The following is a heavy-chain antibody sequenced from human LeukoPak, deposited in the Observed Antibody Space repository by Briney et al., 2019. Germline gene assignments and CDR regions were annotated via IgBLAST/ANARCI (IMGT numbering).Heavy chain of an antibody. J-gene: IGHJ4*02. V-gene: IGHV3-11*04. CDR2: ISSSGSTI. CDR3: CGLLPREYYFDY. CDR1: GFTFSDYY. D-gene: IGHD3-10*01. Sequence: PGGSLRLSCAASGFTFSDYYMSWIRQAPGKGLEWVSYISSSGSTIYYADSVKGRFTISRDNAKNSLYLQMNSLRAEDTAVYYCCGLLPREYYFDYWGQGTLVTVSS.